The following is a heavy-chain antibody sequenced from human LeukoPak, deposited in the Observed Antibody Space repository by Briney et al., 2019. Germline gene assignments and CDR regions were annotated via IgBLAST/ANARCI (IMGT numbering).Heavy chain of an antibody. CDR1: GASISTYY. J-gene: IGHJ4*02. Sequence: SETLSLTCTVSGASISTYYWNWIRQLPGKGLEWIGYIYYTGSTNYNPSLKSRVTISVDTSKNQFSLKLSSVTAADTAVYYCARSGGYSSSWSLWGQGTLVTVSS. CDR3: ARSGGYSSSWSL. V-gene: IGHV4-59*01. D-gene: IGHD6-13*01. CDR2: IYYTGST.